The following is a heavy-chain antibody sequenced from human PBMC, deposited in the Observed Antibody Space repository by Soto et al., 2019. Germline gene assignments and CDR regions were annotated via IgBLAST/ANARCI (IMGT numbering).Heavy chain of an antibody. V-gene: IGHV3-33*01. D-gene: IGHD2-2*01. CDR2: IWYDGSNK. CDR3: ARDRDIVVVPAAISGMDV. J-gene: IGHJ6*02. Sequence: ARQAPGKGLEWVAVIWYDGSNKYYADSVKGRFTISRDNSKNTLYLQMNSLRAEDTAVYYCARDRDIVVVPAAISGMDVWGQGTTVTVSS.